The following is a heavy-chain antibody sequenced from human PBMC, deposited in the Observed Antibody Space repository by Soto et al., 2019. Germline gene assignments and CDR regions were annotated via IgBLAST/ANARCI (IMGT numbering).Heavy chain of an antibody. CDR1: GLTLGNYW. V-gene: IGHV3-7*01. J-gene: IGHJ4*02. CDR2: IAQDGNEK. CDR3: ARARY. Sequence: GGSLRLSCVASGLTLGNYWMNWVRQAPGKGPEWVASIAQDGNEKRYVDSVKGRFAISRDNAKNSLYLQMNSLRVEDTAVYYCARARYWGQGTPVTVSS.